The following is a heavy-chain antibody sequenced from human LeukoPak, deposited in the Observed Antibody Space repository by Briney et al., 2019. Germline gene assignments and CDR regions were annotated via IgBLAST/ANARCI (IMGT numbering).Heavy chain of an antibody. CDR1: GFTFSSYE. Sequence: PGGSLRLSCAASGFTFSSYEMNWVRQAPGKGLEWVSYISSSGGTIYYADSVKGRFTISRDNAKNSLYLQMNSLRAEDTAVYYCARDSAMVRGVIDYWGQGTLVTVSS. D-gene: IGHD3-10*01. V-gene: IGHV3-48*03. J-gene: IGHJ4*02. CDR3: ARDSAMVRGVIDY. CDR2: ISSSGGTI.